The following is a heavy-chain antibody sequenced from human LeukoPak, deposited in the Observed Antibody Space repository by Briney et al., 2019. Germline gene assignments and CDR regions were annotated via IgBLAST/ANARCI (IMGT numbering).Heavy chain of an antibody. D-gene: IGHD5-24*01. Sequence: SVKVSCKASGGTFSNYAINWARQAPGQGLEWMGGIIPIFGTANYAQNFQGRVTITADESTTTAYLELSGLRSDDTAVYYCARSGEMATAHWFFDLWGRGTLVTVSS. J-gene: IGHJ2*01. V-gene: IGHV1-69*13. CDR1: GGTFSNYA. CDR3: ARSGEMATAHWFFDL. CDR2: IIPIFGTA.